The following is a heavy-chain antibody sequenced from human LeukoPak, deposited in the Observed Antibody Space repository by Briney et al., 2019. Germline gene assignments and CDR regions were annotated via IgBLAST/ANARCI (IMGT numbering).Heavy chain of an antibody. Sequence: GGSLRLSCAASGFTFSSYGMHWVRQAPGKGLEWVSAISGSGGSTYYADSVKGRFTISRDDSKNTLYLQMNSLRAEDTAVYYCAKRPRKLQGTHFQHWGQGTLVTVSS. CDR3: AKRPRKLQGTHFQH. CDR2: ISGSGGST. D-gene: IGHD1-14*01. V-gene: IGHV3-23*01. J-gene: IGHJ1*01. CDR1: GFTFSSYG.